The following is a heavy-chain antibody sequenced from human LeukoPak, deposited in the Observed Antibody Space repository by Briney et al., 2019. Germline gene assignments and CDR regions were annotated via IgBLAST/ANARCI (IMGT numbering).Heavy chain of an antibody. J-gene: IGHJ6*03. V-gene: IGHV4-59*01. CDR2: IYYSGST. CDR3: ARGITIFGVVTTYYYYYYMDV. D-gene: IGHD3-3*01. CDR1: GGSISSYY. Sequence: SETLSLTCTVSGGSISSYYWSWIRQPPGKGLEWIGYIYYSGSTNYNPSLKSRVTISVDTSKNQFPLKLSSVTAADTAVYYCARGITIFGVVTTYYYYYYMDVWGKGTTVTVSS.